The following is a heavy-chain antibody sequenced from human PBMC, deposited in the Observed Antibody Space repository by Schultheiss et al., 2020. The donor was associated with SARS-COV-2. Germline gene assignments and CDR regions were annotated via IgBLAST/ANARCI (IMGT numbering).Heavy chain of an antibody. CDR1: GFTVSSNY. D-gene: IGHD3-3*01. CDR2: ISSSSSYI. V-gene: IGHV3-21*04. CDR3: AKTPTGITIFGDAFDI. J-gene: IGHJ3*02. Sequence: GGSLRLSCAASGFTVSSNYMSWVRQAPGKGLEWVSSISSSSSYIYYADSVKGRFTISRDNAKNSLYLQMNSLRAEDTAVYYCAKTPTGITIFGDAFDIWGQGTMVTVSS.